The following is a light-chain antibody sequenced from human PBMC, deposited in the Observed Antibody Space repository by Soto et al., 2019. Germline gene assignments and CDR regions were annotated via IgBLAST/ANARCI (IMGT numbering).Light chain of an antibody. V-gene: IGLV2-14*03. CDR3: SSYTSSRILDV. J-gene: IGLJ1*01. CDR1: STDVGGYNF. Sequence: QLVLTQPASVSGSPGQSITISCTGSSTDVGGYNFVSWYQHHPGKAPKLIIYDVSNRPSGVSNRFSGSKSGNTASLTISGLQAEDEADYYCSSYTSSRILDVFGTGTKVTVL. CDR2: DVS.